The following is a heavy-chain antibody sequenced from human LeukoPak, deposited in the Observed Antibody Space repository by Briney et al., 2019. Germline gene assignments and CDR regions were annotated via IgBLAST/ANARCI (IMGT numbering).Heavy chain of an antibody. J-gene: IGHJ4*02. CDR3: ARLDYDILTGYGNIDY. V-gene: IGHV5-10-1*01. CDR2: IDPSDSYT. CDR1: RXSFTSYC. D-gene: IGHD3-9*01. Sequence: HGESLKISFKGSRXSFTSYCINWVRQMPGKGLEWMGRIDPSDSYTNYSPSFQGHVTISADKSISTAYLQWSSLKASDTAMYYCARLDYDILTGYGNIDYWGQGTLVTVSS.